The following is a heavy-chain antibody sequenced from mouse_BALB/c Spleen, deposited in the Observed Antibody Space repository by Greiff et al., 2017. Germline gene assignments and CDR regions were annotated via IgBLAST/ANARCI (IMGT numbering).Heavy chain of an antibody. V-gene: IGHV5-9-4*01. D-gene: IGHD2-4*01. CDR2: ISSGGSYT. CDR1: GFTFSSYA. J-gene: IGHJ4*01. CDR3: ARDLYYDYDEGRGYAMDY. Sequence: EVQGVESGGGLVKPGGSLKLSCAASGFTFSSYAMSWVRQSPEKRLEWVAEISSGGSYTYYPDTVTGRFTISRDNAKNTLYLEMSSLRSEDTAMYYCARDLYYDYDEGRGYAMDYWGQGTSVTVSS.